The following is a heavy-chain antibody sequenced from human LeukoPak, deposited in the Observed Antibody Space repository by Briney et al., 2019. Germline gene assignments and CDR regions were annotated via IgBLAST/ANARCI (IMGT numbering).Heavy chain of an antibody. Sequence: GGSLRLSCAASLFTFANYAIHWVRQAPGKGLEWAAVISYDGRVQYYADSVKGRFTISRDNSKNTLFLQMNSLRAEDTAIYYCVRDGILFSNGWHSSYFDYWGQGTLVTVSS. CDR2: ISYDGRVQ. D-gene: IGHD6-19*01. CDR1: LFTFANYA. J-gene: IGHJ4*02. V-gene: IGHV3-30*04. CDR3: VRDGILFSNGWHSSYFDY.